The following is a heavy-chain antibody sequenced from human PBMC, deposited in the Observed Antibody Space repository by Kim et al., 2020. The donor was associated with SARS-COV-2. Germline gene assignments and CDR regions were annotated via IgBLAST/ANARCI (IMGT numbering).Heavy chain of an antibody. V-gene: IGHV3-30-3*01. CDR1: GFTFSSYA. J-gene: IGHJ6*02. D-gene: IGHD1-26*01. CDR3: ARGPFLVGAKIHYYYGMDV. Sequence: GGSLRLSCAASGFTFSSYAMHWVRQAPGKGLEWVAVISYDGSNKYYADSVKGRFTISRDNSKNTLYLQMNSLRAEDTAVYYCARGPFLVGAKIHYYYGMDVWGQGTTVTVSS. CDR2: ISYDGSNK.